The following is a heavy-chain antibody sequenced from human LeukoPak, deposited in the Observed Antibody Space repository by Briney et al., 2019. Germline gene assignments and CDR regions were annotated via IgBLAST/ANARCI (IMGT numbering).Heavy chain of an antibody. D-gene: IGHD2-2*01. CDR3: ARVRVPGYCSSTSCPPWY. Sequence: ASVKVSCKASGYTFTSYYMHWVRQAPGQGLEWMGIINPSGGSTSYAQKFLGRVTMTRDTSTSTVYMELSSLRSEDTAVYYCARVRVPGYCSSTSCPPWYWGQGTLVTVSS. CDR1: GYTFTSYY. CDR2: INPSGGST. J-gene: IGHJ4*02. V-gene: IGHV1-46*01.